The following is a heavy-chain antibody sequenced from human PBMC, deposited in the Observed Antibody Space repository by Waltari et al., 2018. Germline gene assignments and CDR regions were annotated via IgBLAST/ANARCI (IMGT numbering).Heavy chain of an antibody. CDR2: IKTDGSEK. D-gene: IGHD3-10*01. V-gene: IGHV3-7*01. Sequence: EVQLVESGGTLVQPGGSLRLSCAVSGFTFNSYWMDWVRQAPGKGREWVGKIKTDGSEKNYADSVKGRFTIPRDNAKNSRYLQINSLRVEDTAVYYCARNRGWQQFDYWGQGTLVTVSS. CDR1: GFTFNSYW. J-gene: IGHJ4*02. CDR3: ARNRGWQQFDY.